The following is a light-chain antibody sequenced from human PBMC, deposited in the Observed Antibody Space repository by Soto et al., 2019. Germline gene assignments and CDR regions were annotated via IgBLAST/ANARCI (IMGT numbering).Light chain of an antibody. CDR3: QQYNNWPQT. V-gene: IGKV3-15*01. J-gene: IGKJ1*01. CDR2: GAS. CDR1: QRITSN. Sequence: EIVLTQSPVTLSLSPGERATLSCRASQRITSNFLAWFQQKAGLAPRLLIYGASTRATGIPARFSGSGSGTEFTLTISSLQSEDFAVYYCQQYNNWPQTFGQGTKVEIK.